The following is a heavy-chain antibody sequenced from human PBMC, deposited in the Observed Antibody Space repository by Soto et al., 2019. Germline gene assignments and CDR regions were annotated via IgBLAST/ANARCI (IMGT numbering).Heavy chain of an antibody. D-gene: IGHD3-22*01. CDR2: IVVGSGNT. J-gene: IGHJ6*02. V-gene: IGHV1-58*01. CDR1: GFTFTSSA. Sequence: ASVKVSCKASGFTFTSSAVQWVRQARGQRLEWIGWIVVGSGNTNYAQKFQERVTITRDMSTSTAYMELSSLRSEDTAVYYCAAVGGYSLMVDYYYGMDVWGQGTTVTVSS. CDR3: AAVGGYSLMVDYYYGMDV.